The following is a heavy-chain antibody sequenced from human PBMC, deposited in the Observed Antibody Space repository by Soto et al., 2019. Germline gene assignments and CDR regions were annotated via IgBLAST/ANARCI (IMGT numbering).Heavy chain of an antibody. V-gene: IGHV2-5*02. CDR1: GFSLSSTGVG. J-gene: IGHJ4*02. D-gene: IGHD3-9*01. Sequence: QITLQESGPMLVKPSQTLTLTCTFSGFSLSSTGVGVGWFRQPPGKALEWLAIIYWDDEKRYSPSLRSRLTITKDTSNDQVVLTVTNMDPLDTARYYCAHSDFEWLKAFHYWGQGALVTVSS. CDR2: IYWDDEK. CDR3: AHSDFEWLKAFHY.